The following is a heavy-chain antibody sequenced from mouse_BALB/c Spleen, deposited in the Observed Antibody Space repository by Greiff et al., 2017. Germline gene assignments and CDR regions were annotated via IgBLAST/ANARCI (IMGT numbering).Heavy chain of an antibody. J-gene: IGHJ3*01. CDR1: GYTFSSYW. CDR2: ILPGSGST. CDR3: ARPLLRLRWFAY. V-gene: IGHV1-9*01. D-gene: IGHD1-2*01. Sequence: QVQLQQSGAELMKPGASVKISCKATGYTFSSYWIEWVKQRPGHGLEWIGEILPGSGSTNYNEKFKGKATFTADTSSNTAYMQLSSLTSEDSAVYYCARPLLRLRWFAYWGQGTLVTVSA.